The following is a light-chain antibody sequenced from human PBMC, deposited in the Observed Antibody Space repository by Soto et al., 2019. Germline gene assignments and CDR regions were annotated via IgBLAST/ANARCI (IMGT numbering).Light chain of an antibody. CDR3: LQSYSILKIS. Sequence: DILMTQSPSSLSASVGDRVTITCRASESIARHLNWYQQKPGKAPKLLIYAASSLQNGVPSRFRGGGSGTDFTLTISNLQPEDFATYYCLQSYSILKISFGQGTRLEIK. V-gene: IGKV1-39*01. CDR1: ESIARH. CDR2: AAS. J-gene: IGKJ5*01.